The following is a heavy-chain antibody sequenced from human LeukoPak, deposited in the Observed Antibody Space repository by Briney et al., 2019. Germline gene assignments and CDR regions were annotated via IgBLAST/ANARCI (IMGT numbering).Heavy chain of an antibody. D-gene: IGHD6-13*01. V-gene: IGHV3-30*02. Sequence: PGGSPRLSCAASGFTFSSYGMHWVRQAPGKGLEWVAFIRNNGGDKYYADSVKGRFTISRDNSKNMLYLQMNSLRVEDTALYYCAKVLSSSWGYFGFWGQGTLVTVSS. CDR2: IRNNGGDK. CDR3: AKVLSSSWGYFGF. CDR1: GFTFSSYG. J-gene: IGHJ4*02.